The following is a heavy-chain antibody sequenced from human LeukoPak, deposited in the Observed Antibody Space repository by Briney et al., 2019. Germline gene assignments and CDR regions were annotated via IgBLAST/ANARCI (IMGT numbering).Heavy chain of an antibody. V-gene: IGHV3-9*01. Sequence: SLRLSCAASGFTFNDFAMHWVRQTPGKGLEWVSGISWNSGSIGYADSVKGRFTISRDNGKNSLYLQMNTLRADDTAVYYCARDGFGTGSNWGQGTLVTVSS. CDR1: GFTFNDFA. CDR2: ISWNSGSI. CDR3: ARDGFGTGSN. J-gene: IGHJ4*02. D-gene: IGHD3-16*01.